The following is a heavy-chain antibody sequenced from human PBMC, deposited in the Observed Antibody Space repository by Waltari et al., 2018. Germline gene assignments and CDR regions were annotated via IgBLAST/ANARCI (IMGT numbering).Heavy chain of an antibody. CDR2: INPNRGGT. J-gene: IGHJ5*02. V-gene: IGHV1-2*02. Sequence: QVQLVQSGAEVKKPGASVTVSCKDSGYSFSGYYIHWVRQAPGQGLEWMGWINPNRGGTNYAQKFQGRVTMTRDTSISTAYMELSRLISDDTAVYYCARELATGTTEDWFDPWGQGTLVTVSS. CDR1: GYSFSGYY. CDR3: ARELATGTTEDWFDP. D-gene: IGHD1-7*01.